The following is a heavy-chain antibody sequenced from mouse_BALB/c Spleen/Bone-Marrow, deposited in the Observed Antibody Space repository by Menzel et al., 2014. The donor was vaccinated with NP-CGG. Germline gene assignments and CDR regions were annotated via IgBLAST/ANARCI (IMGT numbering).Heavy chain of an antibody. V-gene: IGHV5-6*01. CDR1: GFTFSSYG. CDR2: ISSGGSYT. D-gene: IGHD1-1*01. Sequence: EVKVVESGGDLVKPGGSLKLSCAASGFTFSSYGMSWVRQTPDKRLEWDATISSGGSYTYYPDSVKGRFTISRDNAKNTLYLQMSSLKSEDTAMYYCARPTTVVATGGSFDYWGQGTTLTVSS. CDR3: ARPTTVVATGGSFDY. J-gene: IGHJ2*01.